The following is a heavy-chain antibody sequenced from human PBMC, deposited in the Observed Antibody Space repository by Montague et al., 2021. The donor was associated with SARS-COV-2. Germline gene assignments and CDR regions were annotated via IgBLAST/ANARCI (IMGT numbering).Heavy chain of an antibody. CDR3: ARTMDAGTYYYDSSGYYPFDY. Sequence: PALVIPTQTLTLTCTFSGFSLSTSGMCVSWIRQPPGKALEWLALIDWDDDKYYSTSLKTRLTISKDTSKTQVFLTMTNMDPVDTATYYCARTMDAGTYYYDSSGYYPFDYWGQGTLVTVSS. D-gene: IGHD3-22*01. CDR2: IDWDDDK. CDR1: GFSLSTSGMC. J-gene: IGHJ4*02. V-gene: IGHV2-70*01.